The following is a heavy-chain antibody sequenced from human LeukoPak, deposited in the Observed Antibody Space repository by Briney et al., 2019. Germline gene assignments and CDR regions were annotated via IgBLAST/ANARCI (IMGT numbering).Heavy chain of an antibody. CDR1: GFTFSTYS. Sequence: GGSLRLSCAASGFTFSTYSMNWVRQAPGKGLEWVSYISSSSSAIYYADPVKGRFTISRDNAKNALYLQMTSLRDEDTAVYYCANIYGSGGGYWGQGTLVTVSS. V-gene: IGHV3-48*02. CDR2: ISSSSSAI. CDR3: ANIYGSGGGY. J-gene: IGHJ4*02. D-gene: IGHD3-10*01.